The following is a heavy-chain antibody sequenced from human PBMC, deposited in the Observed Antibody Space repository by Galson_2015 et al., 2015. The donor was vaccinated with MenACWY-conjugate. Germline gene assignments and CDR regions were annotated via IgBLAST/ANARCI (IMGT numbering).Heavy chain of an antibody. V-gene: IGHV5-51*01. CDR2: ISPIDSKT. CDR1: RYNFITYW. J-gene: IGHJ6*02. Sequence: QSGAEVKKPGESLKISCKASRYNFITYWIGWVRQVPGKGLEWVGLISPIDSKTRYSPAFEGRVTISADNSITTAHLQWNSLQASDTAMYYCARHPPGGRGMDVWGQGTTVTVSS. CDR3: ARHPPGGRGMDV. D-gene: IGHD1-26*01.